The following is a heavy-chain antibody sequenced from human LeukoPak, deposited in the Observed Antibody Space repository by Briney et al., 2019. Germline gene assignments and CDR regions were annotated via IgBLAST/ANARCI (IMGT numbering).Heavy chain of an antibody. D-gene: IGHD1-26*01. CDR3: SRESGPFCPFGY. V-gene: IGHV4-4*02. CDR2: VHLNRAT. Sequence: PSGTLSLTCGVSGGSIITTNWWSWVRQPPGKGLEWIGEVHLNRATNYNPSLNGRVTMSLDKSSNKLYLHLTSVTAADTATYFCSRESGPFCPFGYWGQGTLVIVSS. CDR1: GGSIITTNW. J-gene: IGHJ4*02.